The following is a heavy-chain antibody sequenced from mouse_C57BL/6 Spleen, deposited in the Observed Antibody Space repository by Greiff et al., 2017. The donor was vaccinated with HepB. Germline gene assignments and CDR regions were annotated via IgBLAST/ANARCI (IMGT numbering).Heavy chain of an antibody. CDR3: ARVAGGYDDYFDY. V-gene: IGHV1-64*01. Sequence: VQLQQSGAELVKPGASVKLSCKASGYTFTSYWMHWVKQRPGQGLEWIGMIHPNSGSTNYNEKFKSKATLTVDKSSSTAYMQLSSLTSEDSAVYYCARVAGGYDDYFDYWGQGTTLTVSS. D-gene: IGHD2-2*01. CDR2: IHPNSGST. J-gene: IGHJ2*01. CDR1: GYTFTSYW.